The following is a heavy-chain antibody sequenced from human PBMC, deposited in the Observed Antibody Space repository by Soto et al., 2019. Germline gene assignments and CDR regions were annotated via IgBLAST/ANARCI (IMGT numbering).Heavy chain of an antibody. CDR2: IMPMFGTS. J-gene: IGHJ6*02. V-gene: IGHV1-69*12. Sequence: QVQLVQSGAEVKKPGSSVKVSCKAPGGTFTTYAITWVRQAPGQGLGWMGDIMPMFGTSTYAQKFQGRVTITADESTSTAYMELSSLRSEDTAVYFCARRRYCSGNSCSYYHGTDVWGQGTTVTVSS. CDR1: GGTFTTYA. D-gene: IGHD2-15*01. CDR3: ARRRYCSGNSCSYYHGTDV.